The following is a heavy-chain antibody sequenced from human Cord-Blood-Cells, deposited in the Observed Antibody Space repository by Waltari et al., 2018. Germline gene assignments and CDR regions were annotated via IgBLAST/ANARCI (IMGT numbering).Heavy chain of an antibody. CDR2: ISSSSSTI. V-gene: IGHV3-48*01. D-gene: IGHD5-12*01. J-gene: IGHJ4*02. CDR1: GFTFSSYS. Sequence: EVQLVESGGGLVQPGGSLRLSCAASGFTFSSYSMNWVRQAPGKGLEWVSYISSSSSTIDYADAVKGRFTIARDNAKNSLYLQMNSLRAEDTAVYYCARDRGGGSVDYWGQGTLVTVSS. CDR3: ARDRGGGSVDY.